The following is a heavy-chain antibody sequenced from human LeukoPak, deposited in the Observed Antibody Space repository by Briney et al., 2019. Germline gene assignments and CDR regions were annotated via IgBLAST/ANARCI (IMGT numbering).Heavy chain of an antibody. Sequence: PGGSLRLSCAASRFIFSSYWMTWVRQAPGKGLEWVSAIHGSDDNTHYADSVKGRFTISRDKSKNTLYLQMNSLRADDTAVYYCAKDLLRWSFDYWGQGTLVTVSS. D-gene: IGHD4-23*01. CDR3: AKDLLRWSFDY. J-gene: IGHJ4*02. V-gene: IGHV3-23*01. CDR2: IHGSDDNT. CDR1: RFIFSSYW.